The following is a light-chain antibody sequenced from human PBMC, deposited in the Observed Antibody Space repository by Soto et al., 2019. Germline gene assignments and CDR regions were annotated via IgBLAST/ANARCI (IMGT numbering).Light chain of an antibody. Sequence: EIVLTQSPATLSLSPGERATLSCRASQSVSSYLAWYQQKPGQAPRLLIYDASNRATGIPARFSGSGSGTDFTLTISNLEPEDFAVYYCQQPEAFGQGTKLEIK. CDR3: QQPEA. CDR1: QSVSSY. CDR2: DAS. J-gene: IGKJ2*01. V-gene: IGKV3-11*01.